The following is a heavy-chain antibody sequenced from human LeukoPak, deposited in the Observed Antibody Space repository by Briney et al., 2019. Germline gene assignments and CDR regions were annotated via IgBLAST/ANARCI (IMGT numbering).Heavy chain of an antibody. CDR1: GYTFTSCA. Sequence: ASVKVSCKASGYTFTSCAMHWVRQAPGQRLEWMGWINAGNGNTKYSQEFQGRVTITRDTSASTAYMELSSLRSEDMAVYYCARSSGGSYYGSESLGFDYWGQGTLVTVSS. CDR2: INAGNGNT. J-gene: IGHJ4*02. V-gene: IGHV1-3*03. D-gene: IGHD3-10*01. CDR3: ARSSGGSYYGSESLGFDY.